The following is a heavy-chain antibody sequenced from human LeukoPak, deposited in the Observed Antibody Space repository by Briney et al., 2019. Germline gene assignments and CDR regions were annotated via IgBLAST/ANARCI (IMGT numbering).Heavy chain of an antibody. CDR1: GFTFSSYA. Sequence: GGSLRLSCAASGFTFSSYAMHWVRQAPGKGLEWVAVISYDGSNKYYADSVKGRFTISRDNSKNTLYLQINSLRAEDTAVYYCASPMWSGYLSYFDYWGQGTLVTVSS. CDR2: ISYDGSNK. D-gene: IGHD3-3*01. V-gene: IGHV3-30-3*01. CDR3: ASPMWSGYLSYFDY. J-gene: IGHJ4*02.